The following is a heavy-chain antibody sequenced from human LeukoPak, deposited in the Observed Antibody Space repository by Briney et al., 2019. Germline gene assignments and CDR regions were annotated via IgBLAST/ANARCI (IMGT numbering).Heavy chain of an antibody. CDR1: GFSFSSYA. D-gene: IGHD6-19*01. Sequence: PGGSLRLSCAASGFSFSSYAISWVRQAPGKGLEWVSAISGSGGSTYYADSVKGRFTISRDNSKNTLYLQMNSLRAEDTAVYYCAKDRGSGWYGGWFDPWGQGTLVTVSS. CDR3: AKDRGSGWYGGWFDP. J-gene: IGHJ5*02. CDR2: ISGSGGST. V-gene: IGHV3-23*01.